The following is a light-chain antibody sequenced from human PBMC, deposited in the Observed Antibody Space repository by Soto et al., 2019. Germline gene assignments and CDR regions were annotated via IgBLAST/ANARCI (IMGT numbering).Light chain of an antibody. J-gene: IGKJ2*01. Sequence: DIVMTQSPDSLAVSLGERATINCKSSQSVLYSSNNKYYLAWYQQKSGQPPKLLIYWASTRESGVPDRFSGSGSGTDFTLPISSLQAEDVAVYYCQQYYSVPHTFGQGTKLEIK. CDR3: QQYYSVPHT. CDR2: WAS. CDR1: QSVLYSSNNKYY. V-gene: IGKV4-1*01.